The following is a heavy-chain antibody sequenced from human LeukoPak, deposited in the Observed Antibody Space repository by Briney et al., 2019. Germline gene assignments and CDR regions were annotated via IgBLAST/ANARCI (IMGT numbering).Heavy chain of an antibody. J-gene: IGHJ5*02. CDR1: GGSISSHY. V-gene: IGHV4-59*11. CDR3: ARDQWQLEGWFDP. D-gene: IGHD6-6*01. CDR2: IYHTGST. Sequence: PSETLSLTCTVSGGSISSHYWSWIRQPPGKGLEGIGCIYHTGSTNYNPSLKSRVTISVDTSKNQFSLKLRSVTAADTAVYYCARDQWQLEGWFDPWGQGTLVTVSS.